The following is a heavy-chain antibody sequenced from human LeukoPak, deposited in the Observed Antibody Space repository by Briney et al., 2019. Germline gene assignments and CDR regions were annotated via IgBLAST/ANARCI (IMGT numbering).Heavy chain of an antibody. D-gene: IGHD5-18*01. Sequence: GSSVKVSCKASGYTFTSYYMHWVRQAPGQGLEWMGRINPNSGGTNYAQKFQGRVTMTRDTSISTAYMELSRLRSDDTAVYYCARDLIRGAYSYGPLNWFDPWGQGTLVTVSP. J-gene: IGHJ5*02. CDR2: INPNSGGT. CDR3: ARDLIRGAYSYGPLNWFDP. V-gene: IGHV1-2*06. CDR1: GYTFTSYY.